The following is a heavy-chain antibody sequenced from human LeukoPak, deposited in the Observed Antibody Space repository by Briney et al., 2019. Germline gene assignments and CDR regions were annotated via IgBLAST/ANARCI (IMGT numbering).Heavy chain of an antibody. Sequence: ASVKVSCKASGYTFTSYGISWVRQAPGQGLEWMGWISSYNGNTDYAQKFQGRVTMTADTSTSTAYMELRSLRSDDTAVYYCARDGFPGVTNFGVDTREDRGSEWGQGTLVTVSS. D-gene: IGHD3-3*01. CDR1: GYTFTSYG. CDR2: ISSYNGNT. CDR3: ARDGFPGVTNFGVDTREDRGSE. V-gene: IGHV1-18*01. J-gene: IGHJ4*02.